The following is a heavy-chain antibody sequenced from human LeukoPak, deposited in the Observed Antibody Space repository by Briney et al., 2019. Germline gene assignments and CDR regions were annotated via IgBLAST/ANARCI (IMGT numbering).Heavy chain of an antibody. V-gene: IGHV4-59*01. D-gene: IGHD3-22*01. CDR2: IYYSGST. CDR3: ARVYYDRYYYYYMDV. J-gene: IGHJ6*03. CDR1: GGSISSYY. Sequence: PSETLSLTCTVSGGSISSYYWSWIRQPPGKGLEWIGYIYYSGSTNYNPSLKSRVTISVDTSKNQFSLKLSSVTAADTAVYYCARVYYDRYYYYYMDVWGKGTTVTVSS.